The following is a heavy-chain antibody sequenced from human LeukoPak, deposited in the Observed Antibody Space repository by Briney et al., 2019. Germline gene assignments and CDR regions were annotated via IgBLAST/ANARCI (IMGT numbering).Heavy chain of an antibody. CDR3: AKYGSGSSTDY. CDR1: GFTFSNAW. D-gene: IGHD3-10*01. CDR2: ISSSSSYI. J-gene: IGHJ4*02. V-gene: IGHV3-21*04. Sequence: GSLRLSCAASGFTFSNAWMSWVRQAPGKGLEWVSSISSSSSYIYYADSVKGRFTISRDNAKNSLYLQMNSLRAEDTAVYYCAKYGSGSSTDYWGQGTLVTVSS.